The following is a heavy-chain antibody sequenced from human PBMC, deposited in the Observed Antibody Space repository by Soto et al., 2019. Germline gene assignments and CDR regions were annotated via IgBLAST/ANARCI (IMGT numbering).Heavy chain of an antibody. Sequence: GGSLRLSCAASGFTFSNYGMHWVRQAPGKGLEWVAIIWYDGSNDYYVDSVKGRFTISRDNSKNTLSLQMNSLRAEDTAVYYCARDRWEFQLFYYGLDVWGQGTTVTVSS. J-gene: IGHJ6*02. CDR1: GFTFSNYG. CDR2: IWYDGSND. CDR3: ARDRWEFQLFYYGLDV. V-gene: IGHV3-33*01. D-gene: IGHD1-26*01.